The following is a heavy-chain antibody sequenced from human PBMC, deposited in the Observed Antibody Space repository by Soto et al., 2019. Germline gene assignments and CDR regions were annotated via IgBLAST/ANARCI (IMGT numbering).Heavy chain of an antibody. J-gene: IGHJ4*02. Sequence: QITLKESGPTLVKPTQTLTLTCTFSGFSLSTSAVGVGWIRQPPGKALQWLALIYWDDDKRYSPSLESRLTITKYTSKNLAVLTMTNMHPVDTATYYCAHSKSDVSRAYYFDSCGQETLVTGSS. CDR2: IYWDDDK. CDR1: GFSLSTSAVG. V-gene: IGHV2-5*02. CDR3: AHSKSDVSRAYYFDS.